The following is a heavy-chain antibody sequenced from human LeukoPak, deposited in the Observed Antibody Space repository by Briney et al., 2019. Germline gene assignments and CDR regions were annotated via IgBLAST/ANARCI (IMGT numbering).Heavy chain of an antibody. CDR1: GFTFSSYG. D-gene: IGHD5-18*01. J-gene: IGHJ4*02. CDR2: ISGSGGST. CDR3: AKDYGYSYGYAFDY. V-gene: IGHV3-23*01. Sequence: GGSLRLSCAASGFTFSSYGMSWVRQAPGKGLEWVSAISGSGGSTYYADSVKGRFTISRDNSKNTLYLQMNSLRAEDTAVYYCAKDYGYSYGYAFDYWGQGTLVTVSS.